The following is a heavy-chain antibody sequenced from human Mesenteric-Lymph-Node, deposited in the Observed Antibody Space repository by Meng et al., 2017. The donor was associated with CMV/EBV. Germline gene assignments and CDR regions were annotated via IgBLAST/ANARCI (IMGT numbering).Heavy chain of an antibody. CDR2: IYYSGST. CDR1: GGSISSYY. CDR3: ARFSIAVEFDAFDI. V-gene: IGHV4-59*01. Sequence: SETLSLTCTVSGGSISSYYWSWIRQPPGKGLEWIGYIYYSGSTNYNPSLKSRVTISVDTSKNQFSLKLSSVTAADTAVYYCARFSIAVEFDAFDIWGQGTMVTVSS. J-gene: IGHJ3*02. D-gene: IGHD6-19*01.